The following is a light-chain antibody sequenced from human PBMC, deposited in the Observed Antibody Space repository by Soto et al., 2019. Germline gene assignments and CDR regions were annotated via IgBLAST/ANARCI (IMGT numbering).Light chain of an antibody. CDR1: QSVSSSY. CDR3: QQYGSSPRIT. Sequence: EIVLTQSPGTLSLSPGERATLSCRASQSVSSSYLAWYQQKPGQAPRLLIYGASSRATGIPDRFSGSGSGTDFTLNISRLEPEEFHVYSCQQYGSSPRITFGPGTKVDI. CDR2: GAS. V-gene: IGKV3-20*01. J-gene: IGKJ3*01.